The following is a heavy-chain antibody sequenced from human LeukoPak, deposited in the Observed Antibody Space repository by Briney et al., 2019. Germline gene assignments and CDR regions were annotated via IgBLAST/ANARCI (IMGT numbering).Heavy chain of an antibody. D-gene: IGHD4-23*01. CDR2: IYYSGST. V-gene: IGHV4-31*03. Sequence: SQTLSLTCTVSGGSISSGGYYWSWIRQHPGKGLEWIGYIYYSGSTSYNPSLKSRVTISVDTSKNQFSLKLSSVTAADTAVYYCARDYGGLVDAFDIWGQGTMVTVSS. CDR3: ARDYGGLVDAFDI. J-gene: IGHJ3*02. CDR1: GGSISSGGYY.